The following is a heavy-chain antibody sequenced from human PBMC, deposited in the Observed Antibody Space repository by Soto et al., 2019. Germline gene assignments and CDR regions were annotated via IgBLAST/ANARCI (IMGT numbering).Heavy chain of an antibody. D-gene: IGHD1-7*01. CDR3: ARSLLTGTRDTPLDY. Sequence: QVQLVQSVAEVKKPGASVKVSCKASGYTFTSYGISWVRQAPGQGLEWMGWISAYNGNTNYAQKLQGRVTMTTDTATSTAYMELRSLRSDDTAVYYCARSLLTGTRDTPLDYWGQGTLVTVSS. CDR1: GYTFTSYG. J-gene: IGHJ4*02. CDR2: ISAYNGNT. V-gene: IGHV1-18*04.